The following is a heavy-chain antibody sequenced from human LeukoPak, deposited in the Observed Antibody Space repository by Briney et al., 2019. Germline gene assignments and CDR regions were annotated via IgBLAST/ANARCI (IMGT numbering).Heavy chain of an antibody. CDR2: ISSSSSYI. J-gene: IGHJ6*02. Sequence: KAGGSLRLSCAASGFTFSSYSMNWVCQAPGKGLEWVSSISSSSSYIYYADSVKGRFTISRDNAKNSLYLQMNSLRAEDTAVYYCARVRLTAMVVSSEKYYYYYGMDVWGQGTTVTVSS. V-gene: IGHV3-21*01. CDR1: GFTFSSYS. CDR3: ARVRLTAMVVSSEKYYYYYGMDV. D-gene: IGHD5-18*01.